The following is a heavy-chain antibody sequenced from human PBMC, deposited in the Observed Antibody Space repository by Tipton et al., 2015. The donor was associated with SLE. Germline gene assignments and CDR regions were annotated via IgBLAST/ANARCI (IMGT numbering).Heavy chain of an antibody. CDR1: GGSISSGGYY. CDR3: ARRGQLGNLDY. D-gene: IGHD5-18*01. Sequence: TLSLTCTVSGGSISSGGYYWSWIRQHPGKGLEWIGYIYYSGSTYYNPSLKSRVTISVDTSKNRFSLKLSSVTAADTAVYYCARRGQLGNLDYWGQGTLVTVSS. J-gene: IGHJ4*02. V-gene: IGHV4-31*03. CDR2: IYYSGST.